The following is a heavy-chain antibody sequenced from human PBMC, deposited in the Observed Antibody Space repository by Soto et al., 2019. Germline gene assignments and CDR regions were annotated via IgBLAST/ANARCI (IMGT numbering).Heavy chain of an antibody. D-gene: IGHD3-22*01. Sequence: QVTLKESGPVLVKPTEPLTLTCTVSGFSLSNARMGVSWIRQPPGKALEWLAHIFSNDEKSYSTSLKSRLTSXXDXSXXQVVLTMTNMDPVDTATYYCARMDYYDSSGYHFDYWGQGTLVTVSS. J-gene: IGHJ4*02. V-gene: IGHV2-26*01. CDR2: IFSNDEK. CDR1: GFSLSNARMG. CDR3: ARMDYYDSSGYHFDY.